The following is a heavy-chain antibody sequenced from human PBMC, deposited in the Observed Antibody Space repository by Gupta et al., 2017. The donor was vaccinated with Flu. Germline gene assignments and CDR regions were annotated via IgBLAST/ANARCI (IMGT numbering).Heavy chain of an antibody. CDR1: GLTFSSYG. V-gene: IGHV3-30*18. CDR3: AKDGPWTASCPYYCYYMDV. D-gene: IGHD2-2*01. CDR2: IASDGSHK. J-gene: IGHJ6*03. Sequence: QMQLMESGGGVVQFGTSLRLSCAASGLTFSSYGMHWVRQAPGKRLEWVAYIASDGSHKDYADSVRGRFTISRDNSKNTLSLEMDSLRVEDTAVYYCAKDGPWTASCPYYCYYMDVWGKGTTVTVSS.